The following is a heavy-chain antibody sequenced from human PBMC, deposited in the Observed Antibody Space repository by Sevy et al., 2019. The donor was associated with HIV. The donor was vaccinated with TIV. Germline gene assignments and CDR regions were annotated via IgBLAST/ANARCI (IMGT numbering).Heavy chain of an antibody. D-gene: IGHD2-8*01. V-gene: IGHV3-23*01. J-gene: IGHJ4*02. CDR3: AREGCTKPHDY. CDR2: FSFGCGKI. CDR1: GFDFSIYS. Sequence: GGSLRLSCAASGFDFSIYSMSWVRQAPGKGLEWVSTFSFGCGKINNADSVKGRFTISRDNSKSSVYLQMNNMRVEDTAVYYCAREGCTKPHDYWGQGTLVTVSS.